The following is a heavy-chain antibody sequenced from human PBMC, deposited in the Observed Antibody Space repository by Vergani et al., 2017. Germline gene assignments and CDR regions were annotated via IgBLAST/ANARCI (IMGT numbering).Heavy chain of an antibody. CDR2: IYYSGST. J-gene: IGHJ5*02. CDR3: ARQLYFWFDP. V-gene: IGHV4-34*01. D-gene: IGHD3-3*01. Sequence: QVQLQQWGAGLLKPSETLSLTCAVYGGSFSGYYWSWIRQPPGKGLEWIGYIYYSGSTNYNPSLKSRVTISVDTSKNQFSLKLSSVTAADTAVYYCARQLYFWFDPWGQGTLVTVSS. CDR1: GGSFSGYY.